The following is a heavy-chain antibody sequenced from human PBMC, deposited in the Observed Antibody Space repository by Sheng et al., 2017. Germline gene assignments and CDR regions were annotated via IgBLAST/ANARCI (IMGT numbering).Heavy chain of an antibody. V-gene: IGHV1-69*05. J-gene: IGHJ6*03. CDR1: GGTLSNYD. CDR2: IIPIFGTT. CDR3: ARTVVPAAMMVPYYYYYMDV. D-gene: IGHD2-2*01. Sequence: QVQLVQSGAEVKKPGSSVKVSCKASGGTLSNYDISWVRQAPGQGLEWMGGIIPIFGTTKYAQKFQGRVAITRDESTSTAYMELSSLRSEDTAVYYCARTVVPAAMMVPYYYYYMDVWGKGTTVTVSS.